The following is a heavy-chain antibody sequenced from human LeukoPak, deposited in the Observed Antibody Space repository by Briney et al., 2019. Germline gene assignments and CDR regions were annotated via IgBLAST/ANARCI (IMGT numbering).Heavy chain of an antibody. CDR1: GFTFSSYN. CDR3: ARGGYCSSTSCYFWFDP. Sequence: PGGSLGLSCAASGFTFSSYNMNWVRQAPGKGLEWVSSISSSSSYIYYADSVKGRFTISRDNAKNSLYLQMNSLRAEDTAVYYCARGGYCSSTSCYFWFDPWGQGTLVTVSS. D-gene: IGHD2-2*01. CDR2: ISSSSSYI. J-gene: IGHJ5*02. V-gene: IGHV3-21*01.